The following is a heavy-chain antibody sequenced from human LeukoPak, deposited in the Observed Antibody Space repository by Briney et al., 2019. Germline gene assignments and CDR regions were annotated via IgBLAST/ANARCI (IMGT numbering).Heavy chain of an antibody. V-gene: IGHV4-38-2*02. CDR3: ARDKKYFDI. CDR1: GYSISSGYY. J-gene: IGHJ3*02. Sequence: SETLSLTCTVSGYSISSGYYWGWIRQPPGKGLEWIGGIYYSGSTYYNPSLKSRVTVSVDTSKNQFSLKLSSVTAADTAVYYCARDKKYFDIWGQGTMVTVSS. CDR2: IYYSGST.